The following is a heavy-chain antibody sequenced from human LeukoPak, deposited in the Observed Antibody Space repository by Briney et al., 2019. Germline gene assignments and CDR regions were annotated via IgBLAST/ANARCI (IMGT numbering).Heavy chain of an antibody. J-gene: IGHJ5*02. CDR3: ARRIAARPRGYWFDP. Sequence: SETLSLTCAVSGTSLSTYCWSWIRQPPEKGLEWVGEINQSGSTNYNPSLKSRVTISVDTSKNQFSLKVSSVTAADTAVYYCARRIAARPRGYWFDPWGQGTLVTVSS. CDR1: GTSLSTYC. V-gene: IGHV4-34*01. CDR2: INQSGST. D-gene: IGHD6-6*01.